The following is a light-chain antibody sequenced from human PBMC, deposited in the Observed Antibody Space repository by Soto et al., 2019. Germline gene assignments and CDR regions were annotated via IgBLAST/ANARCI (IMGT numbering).Light chain of an antibody. Sequence: QSALTQPASVSGSPGQSITISCTGTSSDVGGYNYVSWYQQHPGKTPKLIIYDVNNRPSGVSNRFSGSKSGNTASLTISGLQAEDEADYYCSSYTSSTTPVVFGGGTKLTVL. CDR3: SSYTSSTTPVV. V-gene: IGLV2-14*01. CDR2: DVN. CDR1: SSDVGGYNY. J-gene: IGLJ3*02.